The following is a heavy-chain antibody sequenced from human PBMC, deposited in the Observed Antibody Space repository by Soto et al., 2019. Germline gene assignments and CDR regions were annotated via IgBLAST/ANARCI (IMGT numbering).Heavy chain of an antibody. J-gene: IGHJ5*02. D-gene: IGHD2-2*01. CDR1: GYTFTSYG. CDR3: VRDCSSTSCYLDWFDP. CDR2: ISAYNGNT. V-gene: IGHV1-18*01. Sequence: QVQLVQSGAEVKKPGASVKVSCKASGYTFTSYGISWVRQAPGQGLEWMGWISAYNGNTNYAQKLQGRVTMTTDTSTSTAYMELRSLRSDDTAVYYCVRDCSSTSCYLDWFDPWGQGTLVTVSS.